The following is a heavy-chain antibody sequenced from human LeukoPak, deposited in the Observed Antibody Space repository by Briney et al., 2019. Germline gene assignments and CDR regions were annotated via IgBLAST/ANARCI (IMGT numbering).Heavy chain of an antibody. V-gene: IGHV4-59*12. Sequence: SETLSLTCTVSGGSISSYYWSWIRQPPGKGLEWIGYIYYSGSTNYNPSLKSRVTISVDTSKNQFSLKLSSVTAADTAVYYCARARLGYCSSTSCYGDTEYFQHWGQGTLVTVSS. J-gene: IGHJ1*01. CDR3: ARARLGYCSSTSCYGDTEYFQH. CDR1: GGSISSYY. CDR2: IYYSGST. D-gene: IGHD2-2*01.